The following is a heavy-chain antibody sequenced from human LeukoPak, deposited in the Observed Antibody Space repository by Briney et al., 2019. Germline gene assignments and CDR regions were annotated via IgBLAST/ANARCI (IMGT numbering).Heavy chain of an antibody. Sequence: GGSLRLSCAASGFTTSDNYITWVRQAPGKGLEWVSAISGSGGSTYYADSVKGRFTISRDNSKNTLYLQMNSLRAEDTAVYYCAAEGWFGDLCKDYWGQGTLVTVSS. V-gene: IGHV3-23*01. CDR3: AAEGWFGDLCKDY. D-gene: IGHD3-10*01. J-gene: IGHJ4*02. CDR1: GFTTSDNY. CDR2: ISGSGGST.